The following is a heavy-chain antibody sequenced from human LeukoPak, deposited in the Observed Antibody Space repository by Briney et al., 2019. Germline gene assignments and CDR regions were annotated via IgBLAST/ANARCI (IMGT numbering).Heavy chain of an antibody. Sequence: SVKVSCKASGGTFSSYAISWVRQAPGQGLEWMGRIIPILGIANYAQKFQGRVTITADESTSTAYMELSSLRSEDTAVYYCASTIFGVVIIDYWGQGTLVTVSS. CDR2: IIPILGIA. V-gene: IGHV1-69*04. CDR1: GGTFSSYA. CDR3: ASTIFGVVIIDY. D-gene: IGHD3-3*01. J-gene: IGHJ4*02.